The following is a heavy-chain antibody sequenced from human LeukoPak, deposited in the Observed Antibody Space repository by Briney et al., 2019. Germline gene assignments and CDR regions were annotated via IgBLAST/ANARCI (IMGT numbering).Heavy chain of an antibody. J-gene: IGHJ4*02. V-gene: IGHV3-21*01. Sequence: KSGGSLRLSCAASGFTFSSYSMNWVRQAPGKGLEWVSSISSSSSYIYYADSVKGRFTISRDNAKNSLYLQMNSLRAEDTAVYYCARVYGGGGYYFDYWGQGTLVTVSS. CDR1: GFTFSSYS. CDR3: ARVYGGGGYYFDY. CDR2: ISSSSSYI. D-gene: IGHD4-23*01.